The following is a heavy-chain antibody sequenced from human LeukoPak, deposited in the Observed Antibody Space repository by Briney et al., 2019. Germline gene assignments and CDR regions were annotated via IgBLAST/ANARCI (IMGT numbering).Heavy chain of an antibody. V-gene: IGHV1-8*01. CDR1: GYSFTSYD. CDR2: LNPNSGNT. J-gene: IGHJ5*02. D-gene: IGHD6-19*01. CDR3: ARMTVSGRDNWFDP. Sequence: ASVNVSCKASGYSFTSYDNNWVRQATGQGLEGMGWLNPNSGNTGYAQKFQDRVTITRNTSINTAYMELSSLRSEDTAVYYCARMTVSGRDNWFDPWGQGTLVAVSS.